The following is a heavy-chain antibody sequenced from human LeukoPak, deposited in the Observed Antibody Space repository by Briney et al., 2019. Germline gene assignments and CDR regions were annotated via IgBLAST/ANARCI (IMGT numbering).Heavy chain of an antibody. Sequence: GGSLRLSCAASGFTFSSYAMTWVRQAPGKGLEWVSTISVDDQGSTYYTDSVKGRFTISRDTSQNTLSLQMNSLRGEDTAVYYCARCLLYLWNRNFYYYMDVWGKGTTVTVSS. V-gene: IGHV3-23*01. CDR1: GFTFSSYA. CDR3: ARCLLYLWNRNFYYYMDV. D-gene: IGHD1-14*01. CDR2: ISVDDQGST. J-gene: IGHJ6*03.